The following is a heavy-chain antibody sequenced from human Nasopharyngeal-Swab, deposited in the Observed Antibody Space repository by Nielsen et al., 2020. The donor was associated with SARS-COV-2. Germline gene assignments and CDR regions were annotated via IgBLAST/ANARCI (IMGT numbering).Heavy chain of an antibody. CDR1: GFTFSSYS. Sequence: GGSLRLSCAASGFTFSSYSMNWVRQAPGKGLEWVSSISSSSSYIYYADSVKGRFIISRDNAKNSLYLQMNSLRAEDTAVYYCARDRITIFGVEKPFDYWGQGTLVTVSS. D-gene: IGHD3-3*01. J-gene: IGHJ4*02. CDR2: ISSSSSYI. CDR3: ARDRITIFGVEKPFDY. V-gene: IGHV3-21*01.